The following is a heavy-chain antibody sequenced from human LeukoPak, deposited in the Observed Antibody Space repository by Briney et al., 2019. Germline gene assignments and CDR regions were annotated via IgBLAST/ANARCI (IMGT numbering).Heavy chain of an antibody. CDR2: IDTNTGNP. V-gene: IGHV7-4-1*02. D-gene: IGHD6-19*01. CDR1: GYTFTSYA. J-gene: IGHJ6*02. CDR3: ARDWSSGWLTKYYYGMDV. Sequence: ASVKVSCKASGYTFTSYAMNWVRQAPGQGLEWMGWIDTNTGNPTYAQGFTGRFVFSLDTSVSTAYLQISSLKAEDTAVYYCARDWSSGWLTKYYYGMDVWGQGTTVTVSS.